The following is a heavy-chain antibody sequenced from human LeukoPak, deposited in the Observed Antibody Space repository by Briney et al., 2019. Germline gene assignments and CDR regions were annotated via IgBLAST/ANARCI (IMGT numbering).Heavy chain of an antibody. CDR2: MNPKSGSA. Sequence: ASVKVSCKASGYTFTSFDINWVRQATGQRLEWMGWMNPKSGSAGYARNFQGRVTFTRDTSISTAYMELSSLTSEDTAVYYCARRGGSGWGKPWFFDLWGRGTLVTVSS. CDR3: ARRGGSGWGKPWFFDL. D-gene: IGHD6-19*01. J-gene: IGHJ2*01. V-gene: IGHV1-8*03. CDR1: GYTFTSFD.